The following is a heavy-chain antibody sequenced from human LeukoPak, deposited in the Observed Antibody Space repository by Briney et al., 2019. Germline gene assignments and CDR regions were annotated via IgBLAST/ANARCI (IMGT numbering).Heavy chain of an antibody. V-gene: IGHV4-59*08. CDR2: IYYSGST. J-gene: IGHJ4*02. CDR1: GGSISSYY. Sequence: SETLSLTCTVSGGSISSYYWSWIRQPPGKGLEWVGYIYYSGSTDYHPSLRSRVTMSVDTSKSQFSLKLNSVTATDTAVYYCARARDGDRFAFDYRGQGSLVTVSS. D-gene: IGHD5-24*01. CDR3: ARARDGDRFAFDY.